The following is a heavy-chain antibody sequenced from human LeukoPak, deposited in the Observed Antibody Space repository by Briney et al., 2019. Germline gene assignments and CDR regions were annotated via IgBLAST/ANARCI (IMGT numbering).Heavy chain of an antibody. V-gene: IGHV3-23*01. J-gene: IGHJ4*02. CDR1: GFIFAKYA. Sequence: GGSLRLSCTTSGFIFAKYAMAWVRQSPGKGLEWVSTISASGADTYYADSVRGRFTISRDNSRNALYLQLSRLRVDDAAFYYCPKPLLTPGNWGPGTLVTVSS. CDR3: PKPLLTPGN. D-gene: IGHD4-23*01. CDR2: ISASGADT.